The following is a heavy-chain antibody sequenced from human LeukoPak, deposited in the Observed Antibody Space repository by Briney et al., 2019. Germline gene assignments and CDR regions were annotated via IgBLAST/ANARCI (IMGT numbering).Heavy chain of an antibody. V-gene: IGHV1-18*01. Sequence: GASVKVSCKASGYTFTSYGISWVRQAPGQGLEWMGWINGYNGDTKYAQNLQGRVTMTTETSTSTAYMELRSLRSDDTAVYYCARDRGATSFDYWGQGTLVTVSS. CDR3: ARDRGATSFDY. J-gene: IGHJ4*02. CDR2: INGYNGDT. D-gene: IGHD1-26*01. CDR1: GYTFTSYG.